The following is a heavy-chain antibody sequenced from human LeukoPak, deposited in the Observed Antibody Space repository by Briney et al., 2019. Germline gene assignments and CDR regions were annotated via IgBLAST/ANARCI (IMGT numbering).Heavy chain of an antibody. Sequence: GGSLRLSCAASGFSFSSSWMHWVRQAPGTGLVWVSRINSDGSTTDYADSVKGRFTISRDNAMSTLYLQMNSLRAEDTAVYYCARDFGPYGMDVWGQGTTVTVSS. CDR3: ARDFGPYGMDV. J-gene: IGHJ6*02. CDR2: INSDGSTT. D-gene: IGHD3-16*01. V-gene: IGHV3-74*01. CDR1: GFSFSSSW.